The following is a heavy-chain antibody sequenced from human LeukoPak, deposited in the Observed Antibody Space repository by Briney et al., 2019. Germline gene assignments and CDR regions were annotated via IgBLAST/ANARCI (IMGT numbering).Heavy chain of an antibody. CDR1: GYTFTSYA. Sequence: ASVKVSCKASGYTFTSYAMHWVRQAPGQGLEWMGWINTNTGNPTYAQGFTGRFVFSLDTSVSTAYLQISSLKAEDTAVYYCERGLGLLWFGGVNGDYWGQGTLVTVSS. V-gene: IGHV7-4-1*02. CDR3: ERGLGLLWFGGVNGDY. D-gene: IGHD3-10*01. CDR2: INTNTGNP. J-gene: IGHJ4*02.